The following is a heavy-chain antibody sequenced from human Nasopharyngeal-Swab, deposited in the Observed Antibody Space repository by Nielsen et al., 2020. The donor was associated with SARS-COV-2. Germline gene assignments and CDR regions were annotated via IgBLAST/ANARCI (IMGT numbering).Heavy chain of an antibody. Sequence: GESLKISCAASGFTFSTYWMSWVRQTPGKGLEWVANIKQDGSDKRYVDSVKGRFTISRDNAKNSLYLQMNSLRAEDTAVYYCAGGTGWVFNCWGQGTLVTVSS. CDR3: AGGTGWVFNC. D-gene: IGHD2-8*02. CDR1: GFTFSTYW. CDR2: IKQDGSDK. V-gene: IGHV3-7*01. J-gene: IGHJ4*02.